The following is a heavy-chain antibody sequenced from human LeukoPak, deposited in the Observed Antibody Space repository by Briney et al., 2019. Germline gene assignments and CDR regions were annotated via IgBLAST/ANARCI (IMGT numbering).Heavy chain of an antibody. CDR2: ISSSSSYI. CDR3: ARELCRGGSCYIGGYGY. V-gene: IGHV3-21*01. CDR1: GFTFSSYS. J-gene: IGHJ4*02. Sequence: GGSLRLSCAASGFTFSSYSMNWVRQATGKGLEWVSSISSSSSYIYYADSVKGRFTISRDNDKNSLYLQMNSLRAEDTAVCDCARELCRGGSCYIGGYGYGGQGPLVTVSS. D-gene: IGHD2-15*01.